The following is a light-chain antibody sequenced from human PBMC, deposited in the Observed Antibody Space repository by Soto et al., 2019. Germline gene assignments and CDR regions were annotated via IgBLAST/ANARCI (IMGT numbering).Light chain of an antibody. J-gene: IGKJ1*01. CDR3: QQYYSYSEA. Sequence: IQMTQSPSTLSGSVVDRVTITCRASQGISSYLAWYQQKPGKAPKLLIYAASTLQSGVPSRFSGSGSGTDFTLTISCLQSEDFATYYCQQYYSYSEAFGQGTKVDIK. V-gene: IGKV1-8*01. CDR2: AAS. CDR1: QGISSY.